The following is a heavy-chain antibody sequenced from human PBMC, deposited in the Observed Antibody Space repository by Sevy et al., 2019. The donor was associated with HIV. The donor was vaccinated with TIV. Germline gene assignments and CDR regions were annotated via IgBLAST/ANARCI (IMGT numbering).Heavy chain of an antibody. CDR1: GDSVSSNSAA. D-gene: IGHD3-10*01. Sequence: SQSLSLTCAISGDSVSSNSAARNWIRQSPSRGLEWLGRTYYRSKWYNDYAVSVKSRITINPDTSKNQFSLQLNSVTPEDTAVYYCARGDYFGSGISNYYYYGMDVWGQGTTVTVSS. CDR3: ARGDYFGSGISNYYYYGMDV. V-gene: IGHV6-1*01. J-gene: IGHJ6*02. CDR2: TYYRSKWYN.